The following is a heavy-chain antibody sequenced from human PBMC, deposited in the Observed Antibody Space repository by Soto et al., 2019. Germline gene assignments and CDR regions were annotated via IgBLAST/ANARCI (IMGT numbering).Heavy chain of an antibody. CDR3: ASPQRRRYYYYMDV. CDR2: ISSSSSYI. Sequence: GSLRLSCAASVFTFSIYSMNWVRQAPGKGLEWVSSISSSSSYIYYEDSVNGRFTISRDTAKNSLYLQMNSLRAEDTAVYYCASPQRRRYYYYMDVWGKGTTVTVSS. CDR1: VFTFSIYS. J-gene: IGHJ6*03. V-gene: IGHV3-21*01.